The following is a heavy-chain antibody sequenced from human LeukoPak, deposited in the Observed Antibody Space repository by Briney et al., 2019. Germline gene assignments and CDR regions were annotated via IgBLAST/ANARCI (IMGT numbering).Heavy chain of an antibody. D-gene: IGHD2-8*01. CDR2: IHSGGNT. Sequence: PGGSLRLSCVASGINLSSNYMTWVRQAPGKGLEWVSVIHSGGNTDYADCVKGRFTISRDNSKNTLYFQMNSLRAEDTAVYYCARSIGYCTNGVCYYWFDPWGQGTRVTVSS. CDR1: GINLSSNY. V-gene: IGHV3-53*01. CDR3: ARSIGYCTNGVCYYWFDP. J-gene: IGHJ5*02.